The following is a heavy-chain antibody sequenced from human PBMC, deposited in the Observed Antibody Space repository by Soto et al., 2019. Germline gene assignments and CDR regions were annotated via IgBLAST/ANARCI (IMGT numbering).Heavy chain of an antibody. CDR2: IIPIFGTA. Sequence: ASVKVSCKASGGTFSSYAISWVRQAPGQGLEWMGGIIPIFGTANYAQKFQGRVTITADESTSTAYMELSSLRSEDTAVYYCARGYPYPNYDILTGYLYWGQGTLVTVSS. J-gene: IGHJ4*02. D-gene: IGHD3-9*01. CDR3: ARGYPYPNYDILTGYLY. CDR1: GGTFSSYA. V-gene: IGHV1-69*13.